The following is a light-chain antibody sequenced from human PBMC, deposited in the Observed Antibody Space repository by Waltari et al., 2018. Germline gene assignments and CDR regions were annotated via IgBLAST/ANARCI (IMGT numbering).Light chain of an antibody. CDR1: ARDVGGYNP. Sequence: QSALTQPPSASGSPGQSVPIPSTGTARDVGGYNPVSWYQQHPGKAPRLIIYGVTPRPSGVPDRFSASKSGNTASLTVSGLQAEDEADYYCSSYAGGNILVVFGGGTRLTVL. J-gene: IGLJ2*01. CDR2: GVT. CDR3: SSYAGGNILVV. V-gene: IGLV2-8*01.